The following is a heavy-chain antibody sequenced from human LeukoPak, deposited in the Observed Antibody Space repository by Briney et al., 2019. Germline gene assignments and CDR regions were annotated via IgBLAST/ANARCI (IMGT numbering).Heavy chain of an antibody. D-gene: IGHD2-21*01. CDR2: ISGSGGST. CDR1: GFTFSSYA. J-gene: IGHJ6*03. CDR3: AKVGAYCGGDCYPYYYYYMDV. V-gene: IGHV3-23*01. Sequence: PGGSLRLSCAASGFTFSSYAMSWVRQAPGKGLEWVSAISGSGGSTYYADSVKGRFTISRDNSKNTLYLQMNSLRAEDTAVYYCAKVGAYCGGDCYPYYYYYMDVWGKGTTVTVSS.